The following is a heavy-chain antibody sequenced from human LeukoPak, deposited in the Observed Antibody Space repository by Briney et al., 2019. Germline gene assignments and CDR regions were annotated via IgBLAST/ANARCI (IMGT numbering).Heavy chain of an antibody. CDR2: IYYSGST. J-gene: IGHJ6*03. V-gene: IGHV4-31*03. CDR1: GGSISSGGYY. Sequence: SQTLSLTCTVSGGSISSGGYYWSWIRQHPGKGLEWIGYIYYSGSTYYNPSLNSRVTISVDTSKNQFSLKLSSVTAADTAVYYCARELTTVTEDYYYYYYMDVWGKGTTVTVSS. CDR3: ARELTTVTEDYYYYYYMDV. D-gene: IGHD4-17*01.